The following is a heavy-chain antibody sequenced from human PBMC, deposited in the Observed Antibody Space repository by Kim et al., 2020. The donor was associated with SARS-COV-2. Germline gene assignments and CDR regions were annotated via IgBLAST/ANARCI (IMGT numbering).Heavy chain of an antibody. J-gene: IGHJ4*02. D-gene: IGHD3-3*01. CDR1: GFSLSPSGVG. CDR2: IYWDDDK. V-gene: IGHV2-5*02. Sequence: SGPTLVKPTPTLTLTCTFSGFSLSPSGVGVGWIRQPPGKALEWLAIIYWDDDKWYSPSLKSRLTITKDTSKNQVVLTMTNVDPVDTGTYYCAHSPGSGTLFGRRFDYWGQGTLVAVSS. CDR3: AHSPGSGTLFGRRFDY.